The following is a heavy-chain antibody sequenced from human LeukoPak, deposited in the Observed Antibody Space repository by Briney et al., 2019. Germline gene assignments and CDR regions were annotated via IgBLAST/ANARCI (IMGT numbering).Heavy chain of an antibody. CDR1: GGSISSSSYY. CDR2: IYYSGSP. Sequence: SETLSLTCTVSGGSISSSSYYWGWIRQPPGKGLEWSGSIYYSGSPYYNPSLKSRVAISVDTSKKQFSLKLSSVTAADTAVYYCARHVGFITMVRGVINNNWFDPWGQGTLVTVSS. J-gene: IGHJ5*02. V-gene: IGHV4-39*01. D-gene: IGHD3-10*01. CDR3: ARHVGFITMVRGVINNNWFDP.